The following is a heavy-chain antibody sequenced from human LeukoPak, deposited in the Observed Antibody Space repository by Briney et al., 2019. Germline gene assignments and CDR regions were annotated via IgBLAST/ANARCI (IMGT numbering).Heavy chain of an antibody. V-gene: IGHV3-11*01. CDR3: TTTFWSGYYFSSDFDY. J-gene: IGHJ4*02. CDR2: ISPSGTDI. D-gene: IGHD3-3*01. Sequence: GGSLRLSCAVSGFTFTDTYMTWIRQAPGKGLESLSYISPSGTDISYADSVKGRFTISRDNAKNSLYLQMNSLKTEDTAVYYCTTTFWSGYYFSSDFDYWGQGTLVTVSS. CDR1: GFTFTDTY.